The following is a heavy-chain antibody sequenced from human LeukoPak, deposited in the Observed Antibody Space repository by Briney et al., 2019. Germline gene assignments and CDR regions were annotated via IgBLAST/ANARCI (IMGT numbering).Heavy chain of an antibody. Sequence: PGGSQRLSCAASGFKFSDHYIDWVRQAPGKGLEWVGRSRNKASSYTTAYAATVEGRFTISRDDSGSSLYLQMNSLRSEDTAVYYCGRIAITANNGMDVWGQGTTVTVSS. CDR1: GFKFSDHY. D-gene: IGHD1/OR15-1a*01. CDR3: GRIAITANNGMDV. J-gene: IGHJ6*02. CDR2: SRNKASSYTT. V-gene: IGHV3-72*01.